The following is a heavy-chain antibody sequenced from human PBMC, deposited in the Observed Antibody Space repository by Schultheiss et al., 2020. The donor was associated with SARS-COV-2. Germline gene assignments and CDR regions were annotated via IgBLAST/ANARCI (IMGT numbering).Heavy chain of an antibody. CDR2: INPDNDDT. J-gene: IGHJ4*02. CDR3: ARDVDWNLNY. V-gene: IGHV1-18*01. Sequence: ASVKVSCKASGGTLTTYVISWVRQAPGQGLEWMGWINPDNDDTKYAQNLQGRVTMTTDTSTSTVYMELRSLGSDDTAVYYCARDVDWNLNYWGQGTLVTVSS. D-gene: IGHD1-7*01. CDR1: GGTLTTYV.